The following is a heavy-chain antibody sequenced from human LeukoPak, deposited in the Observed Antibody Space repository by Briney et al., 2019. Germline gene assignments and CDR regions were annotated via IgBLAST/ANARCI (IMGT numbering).Heavy chain of an antibody. V-gene: IGHV3-9*01. CDR1: GFTFDDQA. CDR3: VKDMSGYFHDKSRYRSYFED. Sequence: SRSLRLSCAASGFTFDDQAMHWVRQVPGRGLEWVSGISWDSGSIGYGESVRGRFTISRDNAKNSLYLQMNSLRAEDTALYYCVKDMSGYFHDKSRYRSYFEDWGQGTLVTVSS. CDR2: ISWDSGSI. D-gene: IGHD3-22*01. J-gene: IGHJ4*02.